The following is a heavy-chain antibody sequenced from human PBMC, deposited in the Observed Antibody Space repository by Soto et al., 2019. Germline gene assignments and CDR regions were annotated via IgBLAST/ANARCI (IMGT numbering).Heavy chain of an antibody. CDR1: GYAFTTYG. CDR2: ISAHNGNT. D-gene: IGHD1-1*01. CDR3: ARGRYGDY. J-gene: IGHJ4*02. Sequence: QVHLVQSGAEVKKPGASVKVSCKGSGYAFTTYGITWVRQAPGQGLEWMGWISAHNGNTNYAQKLQGRVTVTRETSTRTAYMEQRGRRSDDTAVYYCARGRYGDYWGQGALVTVSS. V-gene: IGHV1-18*01.